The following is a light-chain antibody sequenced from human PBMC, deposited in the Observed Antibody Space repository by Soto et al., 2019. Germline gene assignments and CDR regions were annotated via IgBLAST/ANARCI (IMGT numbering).Light chain of an antibody. V-gene: IGKV1-9*01. CDR3: QQSRL. CDR2: AAS. CDR1: QGISSY. Sequence: DIQLTQSPSFLSASVGDRVTITCRASQGISSYLAWYQQKPGKAPKLLIYAASTLQSGVPSRFSGSGSGTELTLTISSLQPEDFATYYCQQSRLFGPGTKVDIK. J-gene: IGKJ3*01.